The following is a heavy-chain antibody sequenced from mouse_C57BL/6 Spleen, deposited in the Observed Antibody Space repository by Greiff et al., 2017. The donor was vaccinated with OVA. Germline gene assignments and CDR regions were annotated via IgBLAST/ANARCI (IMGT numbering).Heavy chain of an antibody. CDR1: GYTFTSYW. D-gene: IGHD2-2*01. CDR3: SRGGGLWLRLGDYFDY. Sequence: QVQLQQPGAELVKPGASVKLSCKASGYTFTSYWMHWVKQRPGRGLEWIGRIDPNSGGTKYNEKFKSKATLTVDKPSSTAYMQLSSLTSEDSAVYYCSRGGGLWLRLGDYFDYWGQGTTLTVSS. V-gene: IGHV1-72*01. J-gene: IGHJ2*01. CDR2: IDPNSGGT.